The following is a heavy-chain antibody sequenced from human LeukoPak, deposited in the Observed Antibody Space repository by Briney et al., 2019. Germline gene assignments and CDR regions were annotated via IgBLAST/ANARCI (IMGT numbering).Heavy chain of an antibody. D-gene: IGHD2-15*01. J-gene: IGHJ4*02. CDR3: ARSLTIVVVAATGY. Sequence: ASVKVSCKASGYTFTGYYMHWVRQAPGQGLEWMGWINPNSGGTNYAQKFQGRGTMTRDTSISTAYMELSRLRSDDTAVYYCARSLTIVVVAATGYWGQGTLVTVSS. CDR1: GYTFTGYY. CDR2: INPNSGGT. V-gene: IGHV1-2*02.